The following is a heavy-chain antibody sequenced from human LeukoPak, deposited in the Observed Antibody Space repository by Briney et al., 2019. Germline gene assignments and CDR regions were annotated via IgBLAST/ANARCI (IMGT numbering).Heavy chain of an antibody. J-gene: IGHJ6*03. CDR3: ARVNSEGGKVPVGSYYYYYMDV. CDR1: GFTFSSYD. D-gene: IGHD1-26*01. V-gene: IGHV3-48*04. Sequence: GSLRLSCAASGFTFSSYDMNWVRQAPGKGLEWVSYISPSSTRIDYAASVRGRFTISRDNAKRSLYLQMSSLRAEDTAVYYCARVNSEGGKVPVGSYYYYYMDVWGKGTTVTVSS. CDR2: ISPSSTRI.